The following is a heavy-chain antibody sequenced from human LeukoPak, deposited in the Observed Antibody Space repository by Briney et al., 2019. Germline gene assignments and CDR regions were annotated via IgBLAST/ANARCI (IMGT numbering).Heavy chain of an antibody. D-gene: IGHD3-10*01. CDR3: ARAITMVRGVRSDYFDY. CDR2: ISAYNGNT. J-gene: IGHJ4*02. CDR1: GYTFTSYG. Sequence: ASVKVSCKATGYTFTSYGISWVRQAPGQGLEWMGWISAYNGNTNYAQKLQGRVTMTTDTSTSTAYMELRSLRSDDTAVYYCARAITMVRGVRSDYFDYWGQGTLVTVSS. V-gene: IGHV1-18*01.